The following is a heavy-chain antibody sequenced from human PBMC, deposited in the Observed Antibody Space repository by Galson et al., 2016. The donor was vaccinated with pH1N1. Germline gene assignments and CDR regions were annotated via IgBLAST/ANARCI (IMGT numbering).Heavy chain of an antibody. J-gene: IGHJ4*02. D-gene: IGHD3-22*01. CDR3: ARHPTYYDNTYLDS. CDR2: IIAIFGTA. Sequence: QSGAEVKKPGSSVRVSCKASGGIFRSNAISWVRQAPGQGLEWMGGIIAIFGTAHYAQKFQGRVTITADESASTAFMELNSLTSDDTAVYFCARHPTYYDNTYLDSWGQGTLVTVSS. V-gene: IGHV1-69*01. CDR1: GGIFRSNA.